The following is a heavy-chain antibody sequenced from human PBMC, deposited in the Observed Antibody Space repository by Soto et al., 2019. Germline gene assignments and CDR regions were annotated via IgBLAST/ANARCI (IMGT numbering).Heavy chain of an antibody. D-gene: IGHD3-10*01. J-gene: IGHJ6*02. V-gene: IGHV3-21*06. CDR2: ISRNSSYI. CDR3: ARDRIAVIGGSYYFYGMDV. CDR1: GFPFSSFS. Sequence: LRLSCAASGFPFSSFSMNWVRHAPGKGLEWVSSISRNSSYIYYADSVKGRFTISRDNARNSLYLQVNRLRAEDTAVYYCARDRIAVIGGSYYFYGMDVWGQGTTVTVSS.